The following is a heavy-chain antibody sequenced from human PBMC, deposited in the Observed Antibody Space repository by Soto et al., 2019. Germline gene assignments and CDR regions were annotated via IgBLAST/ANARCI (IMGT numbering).Heavy chain of an antibody. Sequence: EVQLVESGGGLVKPGGSLRLSCAASGFTFSSYSMNWVRQAPGKGLEWVSSISSSSSYIYYADSVKGRFTISGDNAKNSLYLQMNSLRAEDTAVYYCARDVIAVAGFDYWGQGTLVTVSS. CDR2: ISSSSSYI. V-gene: IGHV3-21*01. D-gene: IGHD6-19*01. CDR3: ARDVIAVAGFDY. J-gene: IGHJ4*02. CDR1: GFTFSSYS.